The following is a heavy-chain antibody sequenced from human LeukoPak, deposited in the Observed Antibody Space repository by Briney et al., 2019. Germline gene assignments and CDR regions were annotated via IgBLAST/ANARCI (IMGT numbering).Heavy chain of an antibody. J-gene: IGHJ4*02. V-gene: IGHV3-7*02. CDR2: INQDGSEI. CDR3: ARRQYSGYDFDF. CDR1: GFTFSTYW. Sequence: PGGSLRLSCAASGFTFSTYWMSWVRQAPGKGLEWVANINQDGSEINYVDSVKGRFTISRDNAKNSLYLQMNSLRAEDTAVYHCARRQYSGYDFDFWGQGTLVTVSS. D-gene: IGHD5-12*01.